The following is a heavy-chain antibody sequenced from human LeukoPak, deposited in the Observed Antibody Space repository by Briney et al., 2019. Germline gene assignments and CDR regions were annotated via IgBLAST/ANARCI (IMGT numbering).Heavy chain of an antibody. V-gene: IGHV3-9*01. J-gene: IGHJ4*02. Sequence: GRSLRLSCAASGFTFDDYAMHWVRQAPGKGLEWVSGISWNSGSIGYADSVKGRFTISSDNAKNSLYLQMSSLRVEDTAVYYCTRRPYSSSWYYFDYWGQGTLVTVSS. CDR2: ISWNSGSI. CDR1: GFTFDDYA. CDR3: TRRPYSSSWYYFDY. D-gene: IGHD6-13*01.